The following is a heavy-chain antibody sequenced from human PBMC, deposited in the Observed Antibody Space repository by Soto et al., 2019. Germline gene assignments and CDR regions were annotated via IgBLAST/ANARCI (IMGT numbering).Heavy chain of an antibody. CDR3: ARDSDGYSYGRHDAFDI. CDR1: GGTFSSYA. V-gene: IGHV1-69*13. Sequence: SVKVSCKASGGTFSSYAISWVRQAPGQGLEWMGGIIPIFGTANYAKKFQGRVTITADESTSTAYMELSSLRSEDTAVYYCARDSDGYSYGRHDAFDIWGQGTMVTVSS. CDR2: IIPIFGTA. D-gene: IGHD5-18*01. J-gene: IGHJ3*02.